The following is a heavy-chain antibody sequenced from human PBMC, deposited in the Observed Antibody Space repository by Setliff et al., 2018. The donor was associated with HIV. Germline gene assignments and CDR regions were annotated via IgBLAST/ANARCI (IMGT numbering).Heavy chain of an antibody. V-gene: IGHV1-8*02. D-gene: IGHD3-22*01. CDR1: GDTFTSYD. CDR3: ARARTPYYYDSSAYYFNYYYMDV. CDR2: MTPYSGNT. Sequence: GASVKVSCKTSGDTFTSYDINWVRQAAGHGLEWMGWMTPYSGNTGYAQKFQGRVSMTRNTSISTACMELSSLRSEDTAVYYCARARTPYYYDSSAYYFNYYYMDVWGKGTTVTVSS. J-gene: IGHJ6*03.